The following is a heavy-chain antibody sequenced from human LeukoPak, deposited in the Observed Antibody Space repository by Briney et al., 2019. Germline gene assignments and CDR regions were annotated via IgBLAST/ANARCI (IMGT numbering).Heavy chain of an antibody. CDR2: ISSSGSTI. CDR1: GFTFSSYE. D-gene: IGHD5-12*01. CDR3: AREGGYDFIWGKRYYYGMDV. Sequence: PGGSLRLSCAASGFTFSSYEMNWVRQAPGKGLEWVSYISSSGSTIYYPDSVKGRFTISRDNAKNSLYLQMNSLRAEDTAVYYCAREGGYDFIWGKRYYYGMDVWGKGTTVTVSS. V-gene: IGHV3-48*03. J-gene: IGHJ6*04.